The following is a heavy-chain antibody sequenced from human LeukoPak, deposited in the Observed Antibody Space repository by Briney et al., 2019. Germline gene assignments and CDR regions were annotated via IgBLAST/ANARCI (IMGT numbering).Heavy chain of an antibody. CDR2: INHSGST. J-gene: IGHJ4*02. D-gene: IGHD3-10*01. CDR1: GGSFSGYY. Sequence: PSETLSLTCAVYGGSFSGYYWSWIRQPPGKGLEWIGEINHSGSTNYNPSLKSRVTISVDTSKNQFSLKLSSVTAADTAVYYCARHRRYYYGSGSTLAFDYWGQGTLVTVSS. V-gene: IGHV4-34*01. CDR3: ARHRRYYYGSGSTLAFDY.